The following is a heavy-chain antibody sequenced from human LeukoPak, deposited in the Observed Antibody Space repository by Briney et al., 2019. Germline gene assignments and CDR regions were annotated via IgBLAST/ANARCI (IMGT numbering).Heavy chain of an antibody. J-gene: IGHJ4*02. D-gene: IGHD2-21*01. CDR3: AKEVSIISRGLDY. Sequence: HTGGSLRLSCAASGFTFSSYAMHWVRQAPGKGLEWVAVISYDGSNKYYADSVKGRFTISRDNSKNTLYLQMNSLRAEDTAVYYCAKEVSIISRGLDYWGQGILVTVSS. CDR2: ISYDGSNK. V-gene: IGHV3-30*04. CDR1: GFTFSSYA.